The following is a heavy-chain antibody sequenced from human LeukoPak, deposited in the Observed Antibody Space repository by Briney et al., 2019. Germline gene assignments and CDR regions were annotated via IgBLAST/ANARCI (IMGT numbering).Heavy chain of an antibody. J-gene: IGHJ5*02. CDR1: GGSISSSSYY. V-gene: IGHV4-39*01. CDR2: IYYSGST. Sequence: PSETLSLTCTVSGGSISSSSYYWGWIRQPPGKGLEWIGSIYYSGSTYYNPSLKSRVTISVDTSKNQFSLKLSSVTAAGTAVYYCARLEGSGWYVGSWFDPWGQGTLVTVSS. CDR3: ARLEGSGWYVGSWFDP. D-gene: IGHD6-19*01.